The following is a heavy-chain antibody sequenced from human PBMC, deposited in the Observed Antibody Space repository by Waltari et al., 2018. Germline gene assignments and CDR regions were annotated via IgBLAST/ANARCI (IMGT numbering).Heavy chain of an antibody. Sequence: QVQLVQSGAEVKKPGSSVKVSCKASGGTFSSYAISWVRQAPGQGLEWMGGIIPIFGTANYAQKFQGRVRITADESTSTAYMELSSLRSEDTAVYYWARDPGVVVVATRYGMDVWGQGTTVTVSS. CDR3: ARDPGVVVVATRYGMDV. V-gene: IGHV1-69*01. CDR2: IIPIFGTA. CDR1: GGTFSSYA. J-gene: IGHJ6*02. D-gene: IGHD2-15*01.